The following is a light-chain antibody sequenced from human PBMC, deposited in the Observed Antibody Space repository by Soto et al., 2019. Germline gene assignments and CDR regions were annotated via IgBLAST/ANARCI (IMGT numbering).Light chain of an antibody. J-gene: IGLJ2*01. CDR1: SSNIGSHT. Sequence: QSVLTQPPSASGTPGQTIAISCSGGSSNIGSHTVNWYQQLPGTAPRLLIYSNTQRPSGVPDHFSGSKSGTSASQAISGLQSEYEGEYCCTAGDDSLNGVVFGGGTKLTVL. CDR2: SNT. CDR3: TAGDDSLNGVV. V-gene: IGLV1-44*01.